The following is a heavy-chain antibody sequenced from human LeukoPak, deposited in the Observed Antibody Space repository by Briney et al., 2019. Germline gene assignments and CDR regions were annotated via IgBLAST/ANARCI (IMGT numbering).Heavy chain of an antibody. V-gene: IGHV3-23*01. Sequence: GGSLRLSCAASRFTFNTYAVNWVRQAPGKGLEWVSAISGNGDITYYADSVRGRFTISRDNSKNTLYLQMNSLRAEDTAVYYCARVKRDCSGGSCYSYDYWAREPWSPSPQ. CDR3: ARVKRDCSGGSCYSYDY. CDR1: RFTFNTYA. J-gene: IGHJ4*02. CDR2: ISGNGDIT. D-gene: IGHD2-15*01.